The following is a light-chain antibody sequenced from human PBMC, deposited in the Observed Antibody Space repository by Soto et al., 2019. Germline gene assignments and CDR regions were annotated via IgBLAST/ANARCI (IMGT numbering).Light chain of an antibody. V-gene: IGKV3-20*01. CDR1: QSVDSTY. CDR3: QQYAGSSPYT. CDR2: SAY. Sequence: EIVLTQSPGTLSLSPGETATLSCRASQSVDSTYLAWYQQKPGQASSLLIYSAYSRATGIPDRLSGSGPGTDFTLPISRLEPDDFAVYYCQQYAGSSPYTFGQGTNLEVK. J-gene: IGKJ2*01.